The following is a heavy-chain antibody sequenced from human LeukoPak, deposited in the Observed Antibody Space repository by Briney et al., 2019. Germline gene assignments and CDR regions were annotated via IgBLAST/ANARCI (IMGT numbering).Heavy chain of an antibody. CDR1: GFTFSSCA. V-gene: IGHV3-23*01. Sequence: GGSLRLSCAASGFTFSSCAMSWVRQAPGKGLEWVSAISGSGGSTYYADSVKGRFTISRDKSKNTLYLQMNSLRAEDTAVYYCAKDLYLRGYDFWSGYSPEAFDIWGQGTMVTVSS. D-gene: IGHD3-3*01. CDR2: ISGSGGST. J-gene: IGHJ3*02. CDR3: AKDLYLRGYDFWSGYSPEAFDI.